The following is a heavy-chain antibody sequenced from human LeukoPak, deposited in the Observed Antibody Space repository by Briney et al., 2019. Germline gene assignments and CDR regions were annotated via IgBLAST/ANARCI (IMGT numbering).Heavy chain of an antibody. CDR1: GGSITSSNW. CDR2: IYHSGST. D-gene: IGHD3-22*01. CDR3: ARGPGGRMRYYDSSGYCRFDY. V-gene: IGHV4-4*02. J-gene: IGHJ4*02. Sequence: PSETLSLTCAVSGGSITSSNWWSWVRQPPGKGLEWIGEIYHSGSTNYNPSLKSRVSIAVDTSKNQFSLKLSSVTAADTAVYYCARGPGGRMRYYDSSGYCRFDYWGQGTLVTVSS.